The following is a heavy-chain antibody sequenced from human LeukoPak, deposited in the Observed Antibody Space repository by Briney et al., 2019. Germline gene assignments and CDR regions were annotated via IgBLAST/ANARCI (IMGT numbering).Heavy chain of an antibody. V-gene: IGHV3-13*01. CDR1: GFTFIDYD. D-gene: IGHD6-19*01. CDR2: IGIRGDT. CDR3: ARGGIQVSGIDEFDY. J-gene: IGHJ4*02. Sequence: PGESLRLYCAASGFTFIDYDMHWVRQVIGKGLEWVSAIGIRGDTHYSGSVKGRFTISRENAESSLYLQMNSLRAEDTAVYYCARGGIQVSGIDEFDYWGQGTLVTVSS.